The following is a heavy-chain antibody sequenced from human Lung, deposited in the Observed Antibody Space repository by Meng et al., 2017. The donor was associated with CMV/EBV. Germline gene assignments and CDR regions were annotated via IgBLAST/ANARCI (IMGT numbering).Heavy chain of an antibody. V-gene: IGHV1-2*02. CDR1: GYTFTGYY. D-gene: IGHD3-10*01. CDR2: INPNSGGT. Sequence: ASVKVSCKASGYTFTGYYMHWVRQAPGQGLEWMGWINPNSGGTNYAQKFQGRVTMTRDTSISTAYMELSRLRSDDTAVYYCARALLFITMVRGAIGYWGQGTLVTVPS. CDR3: ARALLFITMVRGAIGY. J-gene: IGHJ4*02.